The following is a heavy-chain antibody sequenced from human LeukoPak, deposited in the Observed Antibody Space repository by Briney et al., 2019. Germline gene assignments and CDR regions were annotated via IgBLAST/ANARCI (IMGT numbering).Heavy chain of an antibody. D-gene: IGHD5-18*01. J-gene: IGHJ4*02. V-gene: IGHV3-48*04. CDR3: ARGVGGYSYGGVDY. Sequence: GGSLRLSCAASGFTFSTYSMNWVRQAPVKGLEWISYISTGSTTIYYADSVKGRFTISRDNAKNSLYLQMNSLRAEDTAVYYCARGVGGYSYGGVDYWGQGTLVTVSS. CDR2: ISTGSTTI. CDR1: GFTFSTYS.